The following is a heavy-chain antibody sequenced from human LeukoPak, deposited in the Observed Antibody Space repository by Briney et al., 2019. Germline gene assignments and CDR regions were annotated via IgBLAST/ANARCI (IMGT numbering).Heavy chain of an antibody. CDR3: AKDIKGGSGSYYNPTDAFDI. D-gene: IGHD3-10*01. CDR2: ISGSGGST. V-gene: IGHV3-23*01. CDR1: GFTFDDYG. Sequence: GGSLRLSCAASGFTFDDYGMSWVRQAPGKGLEWVSAISGSGGSTYYADSVKGRFTISRDNSKNTLYLQMNSLRAEDTAVYYCAKDIKGGSGSYYNPTDAFDIWGQGTMVTVSS. J-gene: IGHJ3*02.